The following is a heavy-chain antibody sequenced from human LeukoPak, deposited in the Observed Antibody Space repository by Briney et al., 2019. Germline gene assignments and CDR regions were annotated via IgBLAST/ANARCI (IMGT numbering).Heavy chain of an antibody. J-gene: IGHJ4*02. Sequence: PSETLSLTCAVSGGSISSYYWSWMRQPPGKGLEWIGYIFCSANTKYNPSLKSRLTISVDTSKNHSSLKLSSVTAADTAVYYCARQDGNWNREFDYWGQGTLVTVSS. V-gene: IGHV4-59*08. CDR2: IFCSANT. CDR1: GGSISSYY. CDR3: ARQDGNWNREFDY. D-gene: IGHD1-1*01.